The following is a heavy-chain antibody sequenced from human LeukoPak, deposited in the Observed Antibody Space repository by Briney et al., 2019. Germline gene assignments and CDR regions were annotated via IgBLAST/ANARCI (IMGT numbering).Heavy chain of an antibody. CDR3: ARQDALLWFGEYY. CDR2: IKQDGSEK. Sequence: GGSLRLSCAASGFTFSSYWMSWVRQAPGKGLEWVANIKQDGSEKYYVDSVKGRFTISRDNAKNSLYLQMNSLRAEDTAVYYCARQDALLWFGEYYWGQGTLVTVSS. V-gene: IGHV3-7*01. D-gene: IGHD3-10*01. CDR1: GFTFSSYW. J-gene: IGHJ4*02.